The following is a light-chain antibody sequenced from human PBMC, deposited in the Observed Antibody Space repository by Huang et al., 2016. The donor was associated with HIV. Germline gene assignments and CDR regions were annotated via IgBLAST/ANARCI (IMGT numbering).Light chain of an antibody. Sequence: DIVMTQSPDSLAVSLGERATINCKSSQSILYSSNNKNYLAWYQQKPGQPPKLLIYWASTRESGVPDRFSVSGSGTDFTLTISSLQAEDVAVYCCQQYYNTPPTCGRGTKVEVK. CDR1: QSILYSSNNKNY. CDR3: QQYYNTPPT. V-gene: IGKV4-1*01. J-gene: IGKJ1*01. CDR2: WAS.